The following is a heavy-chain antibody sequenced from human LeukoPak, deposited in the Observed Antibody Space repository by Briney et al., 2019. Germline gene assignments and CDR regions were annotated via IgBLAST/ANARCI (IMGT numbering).Heavy chain of an antibody. CDR3: ARGGVEGGGSYWGYYYYYGMDV. Sequence: RASVKVSCKASGYTFTSYGISWVRQAPGQGLEWMGWISAYNGNTNYAQKLQGRVTMTTDTSTSTAYMELRSLRSDDTAVYYCARGGVEGGGSYWGYYYYYGMDVWGQGTTVTVSS. CDR2: ISAYNGNT. J-gene: IGHJ6*02. D-gene: IGHD1-26*01. CDR1: GYTFTSYG. V-gene: IGHV1-18*01.